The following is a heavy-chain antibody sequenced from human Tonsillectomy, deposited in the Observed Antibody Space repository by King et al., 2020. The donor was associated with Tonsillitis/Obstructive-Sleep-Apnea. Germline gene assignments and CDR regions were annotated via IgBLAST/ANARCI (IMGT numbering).Heavy chain of an antibody. CDR1: GFTFSNYA. V-gene: IGHV3-30*04. Sequence: VQLVESGGGVVQPGRSLRLSCAASGFTFSNYAMHWVRQAPGKGLEWVAVISYDGSNKYYADSVKGRFTTSRDISKNTLFLQMNSLRAEDTAVYYCARVYEGYCSGGTCYPFGYWGQGTPGHRLL. CDR2: ISYDGSNK. CDR3: ARVYEGYCSGGTCYPFGY. D-gene: IGHD2-15*01. J-gene: IGHJ4*02.